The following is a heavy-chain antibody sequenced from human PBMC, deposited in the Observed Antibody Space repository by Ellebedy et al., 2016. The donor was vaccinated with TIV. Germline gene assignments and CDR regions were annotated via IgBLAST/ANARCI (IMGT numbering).Heavy chain of an antibody. D-gene: IGHD5-24*01. J-gene: IGHJ3*02. V-gene: IGHV3-23*01. CDR1: GFTFRSYA. Sequence: GESLKISXAASGFTFRSYAMSWVRQAPGKGLEWVAAVTGSGVRTFYADSVEGRFTISRDNSKNMVYLQMSGLRVEDTALYNCAISVYNDFPDGFDIWGQGTMVTVSS. CDR2: VTGSGVRT. CDR3: AISVYNDFPDGFDI.